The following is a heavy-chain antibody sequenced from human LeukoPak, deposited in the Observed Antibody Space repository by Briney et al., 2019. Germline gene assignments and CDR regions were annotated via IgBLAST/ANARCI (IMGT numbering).Heavy chain of an antibody. V-gene: IGHV4-34*01. D-gene: IGHD2-8*01. CDR3: ARGAVSTFDY. Sequence: GSLRLSCAASGFTFSSYGMHWVRQAPGKGLEWIGEINHSGSTNYNPSLKSRVTISVDTSKNQFSLKLSSVTAADTAVYYCARGAVSTFDYWGQGTLVTVSS. CDR1: GFTFSSYG. J-gene: IGHJ4*02. CDR2: INHSGST.